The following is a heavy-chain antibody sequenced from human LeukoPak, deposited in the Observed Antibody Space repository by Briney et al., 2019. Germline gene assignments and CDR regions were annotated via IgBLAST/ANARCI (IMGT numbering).Heavy chain of an antibody. CDR2: IKSKTDGGTT. CDR1: GFTFSSYA. CDR3: TTDLDVDIVATEANWFDP. Sequence: GGSLRLSCAASGFTFSSYAMSWVRQAPGKGLEWVGRIKSKTDGGTTDYAAPVKGRFTISRDDSKNTLYLQMNSLKTEDTAVYYCTTDLDVDIVATEANWFDPWGQGTLVTVSS. D-gene: IGHD5-12*01. V-gene: IGHV3-15*01. J-gene: IGHJ5*02.